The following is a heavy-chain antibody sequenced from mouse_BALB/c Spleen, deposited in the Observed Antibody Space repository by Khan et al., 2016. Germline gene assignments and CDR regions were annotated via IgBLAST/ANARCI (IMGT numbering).Heavy chain of an antibody. CDR2: INYSGST. J-gene: IGHJ3*01. Sequence: VQLVASFPGLVPPSQSLSLTCTVTGYSITSDYAWNWIRQFPGNKLEWMGYINYSGSTNYNPSLKSRISITRDTSKNHLFLRVISVTTEDTATYYCARSYGYRGFAGWGQGTLVTVS. V-gene: IGHV3-2*02. CDR3: ARSYGYRGFAG. D-gene: IGHD2-2*01. CDR1: GYSITSDYA.